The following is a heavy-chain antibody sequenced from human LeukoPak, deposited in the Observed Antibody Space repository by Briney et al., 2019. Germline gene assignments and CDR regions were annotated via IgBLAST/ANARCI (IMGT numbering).Heavy chain of an antibody. CDR2: IYYTGPT. CDR1: GVSISTSRYY. J-gene: IGHJ5*02. CDR3: ARDRARIAVAGTDWFDP. D-gene: IGHD6-19*01. Sequence: PSETLSLTCTVSGVSISTSRYYWGWIRQPPGKGLEWIGNIYYTGPTYYNASLESRVTISLDTSKSQFFLKLNSVTAADTAMYYCARDRARIAVAGTDWFDPWGQGTLVTVSS. V-gene: IGHV4-39*02.